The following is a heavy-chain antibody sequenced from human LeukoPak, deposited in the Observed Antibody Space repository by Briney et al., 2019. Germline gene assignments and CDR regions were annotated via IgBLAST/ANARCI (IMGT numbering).Heavy chain of an antibody. D-gene: IGHD6-19*01. CDR3: AKASLAVAGIFDP. V-gene: IGHV3-33*06. CDR1: GFTFSSYG. CDR2: IWYDGSNK. Sequence: PGRSLRLSCAASGFTFSSYGMHWVRQAPGKGLEWVAVIWYDGSNKYYADSVKGRFTISRDNSKNTLYLQMSSLRAEDTAVYYCAKASLAVAGIFDPWGQGTLVAVSS. J-gene: IGHJ5*02.